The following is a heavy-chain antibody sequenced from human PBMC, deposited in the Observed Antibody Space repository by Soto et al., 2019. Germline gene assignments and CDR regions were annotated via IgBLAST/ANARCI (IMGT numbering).Heavy chain of an antibody. CDR2: IYYSGST. V-gene: IGHV4-39*01. J-gene: IGHJ4*02. D-gene: IGHD6-19*01. CDR3: ARLGYSNGWYVY. CDR1: GGSISSSSYY. Sequence: SETLSLTCTVSGGSISSSSYYWGWIRQPPGKGLEWIGSIYYSGSTYYNPSLKSRVTISVDTSKNQFSLKLSSVTAADTAVYYCARLGYSNGWYVYWGQGTLVTVSS.